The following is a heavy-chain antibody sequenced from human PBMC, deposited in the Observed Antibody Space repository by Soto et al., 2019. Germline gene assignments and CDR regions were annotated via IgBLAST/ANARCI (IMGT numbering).Heavy chain of an antibody. V-gene: IGHV4-34*01. CDR2: INHSGST. D-gene: IGHD3-10*01. Sequence: SETLSLTCAVYGGSFSGYCWSWIRQPPGKGLEWIGEINHSGSTNYNPSLKSRVTISVDTSKNQFSLKLNSVTAADTAVYYCARVPTMVRGIYWFDPWGQGTLVTVSS. CDR1: GGSFSGYC. J-gene: IGHJ5*02. CDR3: ARVPTMVRGIYWFDP.